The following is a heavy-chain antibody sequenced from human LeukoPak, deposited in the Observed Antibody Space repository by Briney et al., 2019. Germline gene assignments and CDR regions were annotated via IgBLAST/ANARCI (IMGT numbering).Heavy chain of an antibody. CDR3: ARDIPYCSGDSCNSNGMDV. CDR2: MNHSGGST. J-gene: IGHJ6*02. CDR1: GYMFTSYF. V-gene: IGHV1-46*01. Sequence: GASVKVSCKAAGYMFTSYFMNWVRQAPGQGLGGMGVMNHSGGSTTYAQKFQGRVMMTRDTSTSTVYMEVSSLRSEDTAVYYCARDIPYCSGDSCNSNGMDVWGQGTTVTVSS. D-gene: IGHD2-15*01.